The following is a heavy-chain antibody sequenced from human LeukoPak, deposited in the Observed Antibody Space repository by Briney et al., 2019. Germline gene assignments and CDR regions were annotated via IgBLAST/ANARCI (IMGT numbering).Heavy chain of an antibody. J-gene: IGHJ3*02. Sequence: SETLSLTCTVSGGSISSGGYYWSWIRQHPGKGLEWIGYIYYSGSTYYNPSLKSRVTISVDTSKNQFSLKLSSVTAVDTAVYYCARVVLCGGDCYSGDAFDIWGQGTMVTVSS. CDR3: ARVVLCGGDCYSGDAFDI. V-gene: IGHV4-31*03. CDR1: GGSISSGGYY. D-gene: IGHD2-21*02. CDR2: IYYSGST.